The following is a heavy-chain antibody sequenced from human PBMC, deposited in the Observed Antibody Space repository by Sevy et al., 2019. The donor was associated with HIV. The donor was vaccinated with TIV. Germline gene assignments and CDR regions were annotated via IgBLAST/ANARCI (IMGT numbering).Heavy chain of an antibody. CDR2: INSDGSST. Sequence: GGSLRLSCVASGFTFDSYWMHWVRQAPGKGLVWVSRINSDGSSTPYAESVKGRFTISRDNAKNTLYQQLNRLGAEDTAVYYCTRGDPIVPPAGYYYHMDVWGKGTTVTVSS. V-gene: IGHV3-74*01. J-gene: IGHJ6*03. CDR1: GFTFDSYW. D-gene: IGHD1-26*01. CDR3: TRGDPIVPPAGYYYHMDV.